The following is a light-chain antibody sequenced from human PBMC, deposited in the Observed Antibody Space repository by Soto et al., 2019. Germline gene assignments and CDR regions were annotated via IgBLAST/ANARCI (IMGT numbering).Light chain of an antibody. Sequence: EIVMTQSPGTLSLSPWERATLSCMASQSVSSNHLAWYQQKPGQAPRLLIYDASNRATGIPARFSGSGSGTDFTLTISSLEPEDFAVYYCQQRSNWPWTFGQGTKVDI. V-gene: IGKV3D-20*02. CDR1: QSVSSNH. J-gene: IGKJ1*01. CDR3: QQRSNWPWT. CDR2: DAS.